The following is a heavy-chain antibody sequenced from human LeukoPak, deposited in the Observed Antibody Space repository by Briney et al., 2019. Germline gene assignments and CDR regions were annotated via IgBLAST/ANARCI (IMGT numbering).Heavy chain of an antibody. J-gene: IGHJ4*02. CDR2: ISPYNGNT. Sequence: ASVKVSCKASGYTFTSYDISWVRQAPGQGLEWMGWISPYNGNTNYAQKLQGRVTMTTNTSTSTAYMELSSLRSDDTAVYYCASGSPWGSTPVVDYWGQGTMVTVSS. CDR1: GYTFTSYD. D-gene: IGHD1-26*01. CDR3: ASGSPWGSTPVVDY. V-gene: IGHV1-18*01.